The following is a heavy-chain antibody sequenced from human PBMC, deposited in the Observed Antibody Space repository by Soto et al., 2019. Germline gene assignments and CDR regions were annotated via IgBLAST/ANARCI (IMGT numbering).Heavy chain of an antibody. CDR3: ARAHYYDSSGYYRDFDY. J-gene: IGHJ4*02. D-gene: IGHD3-22*01. CDR1: GGSISSYY. Sequence: PSETLSLTCTVSGGSISSYYWSWIRQPPGKGLEWIGYIYYSGSTNYIPSLKSRVTISVDTSKNQFSLKLSSVTAADTAVYYCARAHYYDSSGYYRDFDYWGQGTLVTVSS. CDR2: IYYSGST. V-gene: IGHV4-59*01.